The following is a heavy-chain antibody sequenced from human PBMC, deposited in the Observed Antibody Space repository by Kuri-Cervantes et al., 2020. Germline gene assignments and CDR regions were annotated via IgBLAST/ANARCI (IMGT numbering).Heavy chain of an antibody. CDR1: GGSVSSGSYY. V-gene: IGHV4-61*01. CDR3: ARGRGYYYYYMDV. Sequence: SETLSLTCTVSGGSVSSGSYYWSWIRQPPGKGLEWIGYIYYSGSTNYNPSLKSRVTISVDTSKNQFSLKLSSVTAADTAVYYCARGRGYYYYYMDVWGKGTTVTVSS. J-gene: IGHJ6*03. CDR2: IYYSGST. D-gene: IGHD3-10*01.